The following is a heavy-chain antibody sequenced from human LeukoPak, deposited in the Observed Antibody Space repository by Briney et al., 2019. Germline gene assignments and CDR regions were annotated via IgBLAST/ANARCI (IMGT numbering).Heavy chain of an antibody. CDR1: GGSISSYY. J-gene: IGHJ3*02. Sequence: SETLSLTCTVSGGSISSYYWSWIRQPPGKGLEWIGYIYYSGSTNYNPSLKSRVTISVDTSKNQFSLKLSSVTAADTAVHYCAREAIYYDILTGPGRYAFDIWGQGTVVTVSS. D-gene: IGHD3-9*01. CDR3: AREAIYYDILTGPGRYAFDI. CDR2: IYYSGST. V-gene: IGHV4-59*01.